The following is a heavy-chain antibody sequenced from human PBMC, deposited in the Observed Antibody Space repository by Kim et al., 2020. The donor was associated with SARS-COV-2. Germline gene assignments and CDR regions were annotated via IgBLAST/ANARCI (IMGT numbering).Heavy chain of an antibody. CDR2: VKTRREGERT. D-gene: IGHD6-19*01. V-gene: IGHV3-15*05. CDR1: GFSFGYAW. J-gene: IGHJ4*02. CDR3: AADVPPAGKGEFDY. Sequence: GGSLRLSCAASGFSFGYAWMNWVRQAPGKGLEWIAYVKTRREGERTEYAASLNARVIISRDDSKNMVSLKMNSLQVEDTGLYYCAADVPPAGKGEFDYWGQEALVTVSS.